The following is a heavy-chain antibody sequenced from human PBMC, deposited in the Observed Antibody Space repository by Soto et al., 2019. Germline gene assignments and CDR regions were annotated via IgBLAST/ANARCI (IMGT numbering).Heavy chain of an antibody. CDR2: IYTSGST. J-gene: IGHJ6*02. Sequence: SETLSLTCTVSGGSISSYYWSWIRQPAGKGLEWIGRIYTSGSTNYNPSLKSRVTMSVDTSKNQFSLKLSSVTAADTAVYYCARDKPSLLWFGESYYYGMDVWGQGTTVTVSS. D-gene: IGHD3-10*01. CDR3: ARDKPSLLWFGESYYYGMDV. CDR1: GGSISSYY. V-gene: IGHV4-4*07.